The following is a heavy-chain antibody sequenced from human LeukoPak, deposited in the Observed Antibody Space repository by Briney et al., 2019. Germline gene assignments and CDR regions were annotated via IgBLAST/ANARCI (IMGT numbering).Heavy chain of an antibody. V-gene: IGHV4-34*01. J-gene: IGHJ4*02. D-gene: IGHD6-13*01. CDR2: INHSGST. CDR3: ARGKDIAAAGRYFDY. CDR1: GGSFSGYY. Sequence: TETLSLTCAVYGGSFSGYYWSWIRQPPGKGLEWLGEINHSGSTNYNPSLKSRVTISVDTSKNQFSLKLSSVTAADTAVYYCARGKDIAAAGRYFDYWGQGTLVTVSS.